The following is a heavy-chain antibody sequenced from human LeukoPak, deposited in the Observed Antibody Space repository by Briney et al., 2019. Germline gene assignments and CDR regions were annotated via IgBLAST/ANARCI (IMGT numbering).Heavy chain of an antibody. D-gene: IGHD2-2*01. CDR1: GFTFSSYG. J-gene: IGHJ4*02. CDR3: AKGIVVVPAAPFDY. Sequence: GGSLRLSCAASGFTFSSYGMHWVRQAPGKGLEWVAVIWYDGSNKYYADSVKGRFTISRDNSKNTLYLQMNSLRAEDTAVYYCAKGIVVVPAAPFDYWGQGTLVTVSS. V-gene: IGHV3-33*06. CDR2: IWYDGSNK.